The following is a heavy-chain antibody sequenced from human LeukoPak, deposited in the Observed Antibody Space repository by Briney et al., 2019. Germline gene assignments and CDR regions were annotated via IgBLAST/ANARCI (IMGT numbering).Heavy chain of an antibody. CDR1: GGSFSGYY. CDR2: INHSGST. D-gene: IGHD3-16*01. J-gene: IGHJ4*02. CDR3: ARSQGGRFEDFYYFDY. Sequence: SETLSLTCAVYGGSFSGYYWSWIRQPPGKGLEWIGEINHSGSTNYNPSLKSRVTISVDTSKNQFSLKLTSVTAADTAVYYCARSQGGRFEDFYYFDYWGQGTLVTVSS. V-gene: IGHV4-34*01.